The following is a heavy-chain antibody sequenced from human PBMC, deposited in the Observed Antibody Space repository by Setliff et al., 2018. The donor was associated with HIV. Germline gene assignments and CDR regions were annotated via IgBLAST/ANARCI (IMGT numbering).Heavy chain of an antibody. V-gene: IGHV4-59*01. CDR2: ISNTGNT. Sequence: SETLSLTCTVSSGSISTYYWTWIRQPPGKGLEWVGCISNTGNTKYNPSLKSRVTISVDTSKNQFSVRLTSVTAADTAVYFCARDVARFDYDTGGYYVSHFDYWGQGTLVTVSS. CDR1: SGSISTYY. CDR3: ARDVARFDYDTGGYYVSHFDY. J-gene: IGHJ4*02. D-gene: IGHD3-22*01.